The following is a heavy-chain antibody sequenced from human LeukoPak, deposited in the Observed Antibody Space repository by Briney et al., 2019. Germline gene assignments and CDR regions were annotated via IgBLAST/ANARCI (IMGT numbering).Heavy chain of an antibody. J-gene: IGHJ4*02. D-gene: IGHD3-22*01. V-gene: IGHV1-69*05. Sequence: GASVKVSCKASGGTFSSYAISWVRQAPGQGLEWMGGIIPIFGTANYAQKFQGRVTITTDESTSTAYMELSSLRSEDTAVYYCARGPYYYGSSGYRTYYFDYWGQGTLVTVSS. CDR2: IIPIFGTA. CDR3: ARGPYYYGSSGYRTYYFDY. CDR1: GGTFSSYA.